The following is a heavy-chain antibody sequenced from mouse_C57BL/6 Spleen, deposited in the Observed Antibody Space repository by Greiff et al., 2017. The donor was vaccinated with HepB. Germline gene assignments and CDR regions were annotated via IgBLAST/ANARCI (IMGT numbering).Heavy chain of an antibody. CDR2: IDPSDSYT. Sequence: VQLQQPGAELVMPGASVKLSCKASGYTFTSYWMHWVKQRPGQGLEWIGEIDPSDSYTNYNQKFKGKSTLTVDKSSSTAYMQLSSLTSEDSAVYYCARSEGGYSYFDYWGQGTTLTVSS. D-gene: IGHD2-3*01. CDR3: ARSEGGYSYFDY. V-gene: IGHV1-69*01. CDR1: GYTFTSYW. J-gene: IGHJ2*01.